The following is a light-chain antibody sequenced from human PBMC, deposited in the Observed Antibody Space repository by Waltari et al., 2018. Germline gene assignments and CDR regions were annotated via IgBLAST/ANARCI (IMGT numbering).Light chain of an antibody. J-gene: IGLJ2*01. CDR3: SSYTGSSTLVV. Sequence: QSALTQPASVSGSPGQSITISSTGTRSDVGGYNYVPWYQQHPGKAPKLMIYDVSDRPSGVSSRFSGSKYGNTASLIISGLQAEDEADYYCSSYTGSSTLVVFGGGTKLTVL. CDR2: DVS. CDR1: RSDVGGYNY. V-gene: IGLV2-14*03.